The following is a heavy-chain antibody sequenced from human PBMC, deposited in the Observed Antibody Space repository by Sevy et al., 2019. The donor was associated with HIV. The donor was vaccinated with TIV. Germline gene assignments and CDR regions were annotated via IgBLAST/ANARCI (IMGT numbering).Heavy chain of an antibody. Sequence: SETLSLTCTVSGGSIRNYFWSWIRQPPGKGLEWIGYIYYSGSTNYNPSLKTRLTISLDTSKNQFSLNLSSVTAADTAVYYCARESIGAVGDFHYWGQGTLVTVSS. D-gene: IGHD6-13*01. J-gene: IGHJ4*02. CDR1: GGSIRNYF. CDR2: IYYSGST. V-gene: IGHV4-59*01. CDR3: ARESIGAVGDFHY.